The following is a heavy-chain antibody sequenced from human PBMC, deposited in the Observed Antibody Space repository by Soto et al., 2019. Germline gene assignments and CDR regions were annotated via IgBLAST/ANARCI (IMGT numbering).Heavy chain of an antibody. CDR1: GYTFTSYA. J-gene: IGHJ5*02. CDR2: INTNTGNP. CDR3: ARDGSDIVVIPAARGNGFDP. V-gene: IGHV7-4-1*01. D-gene: IGHD2-2*01. Sequence: QVQLVQSGSELKKPGASVKVSCKASGYTFTSYAMNWVRQAPGQGLEWMGWINTNTGNPTYAQGFTGRFVFSLDTAGSKGYLQIYILKDEDTAVYYCARDGSDIVVIPAARGNGFDPWGQGTVVSVSS.